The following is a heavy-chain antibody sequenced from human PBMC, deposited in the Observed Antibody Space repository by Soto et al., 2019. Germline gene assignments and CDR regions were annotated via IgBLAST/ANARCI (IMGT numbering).Heavy chain of an antibody. CDR3: ASSRRGVVVVAAREMDV. CDR1: GGSISSDY. Sequence: QVQLQESGPGLVKPSETLSLTCSVSGGSISSDYWSWIRQPPRKGLEWIGFIYYTGSTNYNPSLNRRVNISLDTSKNQFSLNLRSVTSADTAVYYCASSRRGVVVVAAREMDVWGQGTTVTVYS. CDR2: IYYTGST. V-gene: IGHV4-59*01. D-gene: IGHD2-15*01. J-gene: IGHJ6*02.